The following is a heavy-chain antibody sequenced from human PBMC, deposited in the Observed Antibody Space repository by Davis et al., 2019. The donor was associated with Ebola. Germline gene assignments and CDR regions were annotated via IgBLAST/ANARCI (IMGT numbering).Heavy chain of an antibody. V-gene: IGHV1-46*01. CDR1: GYTFTGYY. CDR3: ARYSGTHSDY. D-gene: IGHD1-26*01. CDR2: INPSGGST. Sequence: AASVQVFCKASGYTFTGYYMHWVRQAPGQGLEWMGIINPSGGSTAYAQKFQGRVTMTRDTSTSTVYMELSSLRSEDTAVYYCARYSGTHSDYWGQGTLVTVSS. J-gene: IGHJ4*02.